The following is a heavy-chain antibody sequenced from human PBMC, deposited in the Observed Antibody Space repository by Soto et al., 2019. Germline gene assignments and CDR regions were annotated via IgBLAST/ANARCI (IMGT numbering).Heavy chain of an antibody. V-gene: IGHV3-33*01. CDR3: ARERGKIVC. Sequence: PGGSLRLSCAASGFTFSSYGMQWVRRAPGKGLEWMAVIWHDGSNQYYADSVKGRFTISRDNSNNILYLQLNSLRGEDTAVYYCARERGKIVCWGKGIQVTVSS. D-gene: IGHD3-10*01. J-gene: IGHJ4*02. CDR2: IWHDGSNQ. CDR1: GFTFSSYG.